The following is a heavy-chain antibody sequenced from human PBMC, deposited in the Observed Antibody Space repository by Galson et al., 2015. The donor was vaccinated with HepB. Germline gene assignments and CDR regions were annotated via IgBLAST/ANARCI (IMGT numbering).Heavy chain of an antibody. Sequence: SLRLSCAASGFTFSSYAMSWVRQAPGKGLEWVSAISGSGGSTYYADFVKGRFPISRDNFKNTLYLQMNSLRADDTAVYYCAKSLTGEQWLVPDGYWGQGTLVTVSS. V-gene: IGHV3-23*01. CDR3: AKSLTGEQWLVPDGY. CDR1: GFTFSSYA. CDR2: ISGSGGST. J-gene: IGHJ4*02. D-gene: IGHD6-19*01.